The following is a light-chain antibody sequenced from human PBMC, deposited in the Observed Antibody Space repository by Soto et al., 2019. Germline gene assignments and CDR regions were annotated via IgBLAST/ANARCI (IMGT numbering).Light chain of an antibody. CDR3: ASCDDSLNAVV. CDR2: SNN. CDR1: SCNIGSNT. J-gene: IGLJ2*01. V-gene: IGLV1-44*01. Sequence: QSVLTQPPSASGTPGQRVTISCSGSSCNIGSNTVNWYQQLPGTAPKLLIYSNNQRPSGVPDRFSGSKSGNSASLAISGLQSEDEADYYCASCDDSLNAVVFGGGTKLTVL.